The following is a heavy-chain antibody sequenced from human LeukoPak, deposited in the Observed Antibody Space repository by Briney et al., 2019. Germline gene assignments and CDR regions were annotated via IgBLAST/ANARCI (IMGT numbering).Heavy chain of an antibody. V-gene: IGHV3-53*01. J-gene: IGHJ6*03. CDR2: IFSDGKT. CDR1: GFNVSSKY. Sequence: GGSLRLSCAASGFNVSSKYMNWVRQAPGKGLEWVSVIFSDGKTFHADSAKGRFTISRDNSKNTLYLQMSSLRAEDTAVYYCAREGDHYYMDVWGTGTTVTVSS. CDR3: AREGDHYYMDV.